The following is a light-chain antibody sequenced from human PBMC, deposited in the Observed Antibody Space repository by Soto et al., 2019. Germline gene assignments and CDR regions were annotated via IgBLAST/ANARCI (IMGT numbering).Light chain of an antibody. V-gene: IGKV3-11*01. CDR2: DAS. CDR1: QSVRSSY. Sequence: EIVLTQSPGTLSLSPGERATLSCRASQSVRSSYLAWYQQKPGQAPRLLIYDASNRATGTPARFSGSGSGTDFTLTISSLEPEDFAVYYCQQRSNWPPITFGQGTRLEIK. CDR3: QQRSNWPPIT. J-gene: IGKJ5*01.